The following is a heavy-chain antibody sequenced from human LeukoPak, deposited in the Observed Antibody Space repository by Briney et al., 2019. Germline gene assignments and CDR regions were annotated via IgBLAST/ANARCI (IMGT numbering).Heavy chain of an antibody. CDR3: ARDLPGYSSAFDI. D-gene: IGHD6-13*01. J-gene: IGHJ3*02. CDR2: INTNTGGT. CDR1: GYXFTGYH. Sequence: GASVKVSCKASGYXFTGYHIHWVRQAPGQGREWLAWINTNTGGTKYAQELQGRVTLTRDTSITTAYMELTRLISDDTAVYYCARDLPGYSSAFDIWGQGTMVTVSS. V-gene: IGHV1-2*02.